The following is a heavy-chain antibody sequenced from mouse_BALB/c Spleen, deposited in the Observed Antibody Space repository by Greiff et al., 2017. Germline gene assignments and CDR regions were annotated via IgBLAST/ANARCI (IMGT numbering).Heavy chain of an antibody. Sequence: EVKLMESGGGLVQPGGSLKLSCAASGFTFSSYGMSWVRQTPDKRLELVATINSNGGSTYYPDSVKGRFTISRDNAKNTLYLQMSSLKSEDTAMYYCASSLAYWGQGTLVTVSA. CDR2: INSNGGST. CDR1: GFTFSSYG. CDR3: ASSLAY. V-gene: IGHV5-6-3*01. J-gene: IGHJ3*01.